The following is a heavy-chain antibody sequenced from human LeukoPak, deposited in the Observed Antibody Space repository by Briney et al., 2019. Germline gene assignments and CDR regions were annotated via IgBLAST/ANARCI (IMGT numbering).Heavy chain of an antibody. D-gene: IGHD6-13*01. Sequence: KTSETLSLTCTVSGGSISSYYWSWIRQPAGKGLEWIGRIYTSGSTNYNPSLKSRVTMSVDTSKNQFSLKLSSVTAADTAVYYCAREVRAAAGTTYYYYYGMDVWGQGTTVTVS. CDR3: AREVRAAAGTTYYYYYGMDV. CDR2: IYTSGST. V-gene: IGHV4-4*07. CDR1: GGSISSYY. J-gene: IGHJ6*02.